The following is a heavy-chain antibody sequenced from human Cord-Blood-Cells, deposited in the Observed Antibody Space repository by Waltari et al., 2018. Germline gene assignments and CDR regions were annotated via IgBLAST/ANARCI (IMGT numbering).Heavy chain of an antibody. V-gene: IGHV4-61*01. J-gene: IGHJ4*02. CDR1: GGSVSSGSYY. D-gene: IGHD1-20*01. CDR3: ARADNPGMPDY. CDR2: IYYSGST. Sequence: QVQLQESGPGLVKPSETLSLTCTVSGGSVSSGSYYWSWIRQPPGKGLEWIGYIYYSGSTNYSPSLKGRVTISVDTSKNQFSLKLSSVTAADTAVYYCARADNPGMPDYWGQGTLVTVSS.